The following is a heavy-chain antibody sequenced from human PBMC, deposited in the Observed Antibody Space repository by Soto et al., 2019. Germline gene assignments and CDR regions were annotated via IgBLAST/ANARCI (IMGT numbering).Heavy chain of an antibody. D-gene: IGHD3-3*01. Sequence: SEPLSLSCTVSGGSISSGGYYWSWIRQHPGKGLEWIGYIYYSGSTYYNPSLKSRVTISVDTSKNQFSLKLSSVAAADTAVYYCARVRYGWWSGYPPSNWFAPRGQGTLVTVS. V-gene: IGHV4-31*03. CDR1: GGSISSGGYY. CDR3: ARVRYGWWSGYPPSNWFAP. J-gene: IGHJ5*02. CDR2: IYYSGST.